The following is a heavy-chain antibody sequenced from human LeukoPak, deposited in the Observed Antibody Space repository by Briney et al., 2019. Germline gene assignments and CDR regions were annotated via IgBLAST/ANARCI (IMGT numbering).Heavy chain of an antibody. D-gene: IGHD3-9*01. CDR3: ARSSAYYNEADI. J-gene: IGHJ3*02. V-gene: IGHV1-46*01. CDR2: INPSGGST. Sequence: ASVKVSFKTSGYTFTSYYMHWVRRAPGQGLEWMGIINPSGGSTTYAQNFQGRLTMTSATSTSTVYMELSSLRSEDTAVYYCARSSAYYNEADIWGQGTMVTVSS. CDR1: GYTFTSYY.